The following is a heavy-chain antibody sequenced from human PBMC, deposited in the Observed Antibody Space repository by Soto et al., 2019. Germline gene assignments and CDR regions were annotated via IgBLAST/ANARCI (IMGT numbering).Heavy chain of an antibody. CDR2: IYYSGST. Sequence: SETLSLTCTVSGGSVSSGSYYWSWIRQPPGKGLEWIGYIYYSGSTNYNPSLKSRVTISVDTSKNQFSLKLSSVTAADTAVYYCARVNTIFGVVPDDYFAYWGQGTLVTVSS. D-gene: IGHD3-3*01. CDR1: GGSVSSGSYY. V-gene: IGHV4-61*01. CDR3: ARVNTIFGVVPDDYFAY. J-gene: IGHJ4*02.